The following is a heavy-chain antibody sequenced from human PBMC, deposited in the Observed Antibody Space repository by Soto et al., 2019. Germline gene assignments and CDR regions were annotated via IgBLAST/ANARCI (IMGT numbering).Heavy chain of an antibody. CDR3: AKIPADFWSGYSPDYYFDY. Sequence: SLRLSCAASGFTFSSYAMSWVRQAPGKGLEWVSAISGSGGSTYYADSVKGRFTISRDNSKNTLYLQMNSLRAEDTAVYYCAKIPADFWSGYSPDYYFDYWGQGTLVTVSS. D-gene: IGHD3-3*01. CDR2: ISGSGGST. J-gene: IGHJ4*02. CDR1: GFTFSSYA. V-gene: IGHV3-23*01.